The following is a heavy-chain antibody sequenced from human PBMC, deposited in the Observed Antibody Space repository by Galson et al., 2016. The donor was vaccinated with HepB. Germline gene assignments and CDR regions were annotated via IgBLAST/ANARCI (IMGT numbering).Heavy chain of an antibody. V-gene: IGHV1-18*01. CDR2: ISGYNGNT. D-gene: IGHD1-1*01. CDR1: GYTFTTYG. J-gene: IGHJ6*02. Sequence: SVKVSCKASGYTFTTYGISWVRQATGQGLEWMGWISGYNGNTHYAQKFQDRVTLTRDTSTGTAYMDLWSLTSDDTAVYYCAREDWNPRYYFNGMDVWGQGTTVTVSS. CDR3: AREDWNPRYYFNGMDV.